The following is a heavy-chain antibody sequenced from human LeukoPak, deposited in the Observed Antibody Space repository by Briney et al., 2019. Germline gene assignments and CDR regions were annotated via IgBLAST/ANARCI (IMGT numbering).Heavy chain of an antibody. CDR3: ARGVPWVIASRPYAFDV. CDR2: IYYRGSS. J-gene: IGHJ3*01. Sequence: SETLSLTCTVFGGSIRSYTWSWIRQPPRKGLEWIGYIYYRGSSNYNPSLKSRVTISVDTSKNQFTPRLSSLTAADTAVHRCARGVPWVIASRPYAFDVGGQGTMVTVS. CDR1: GGSIRSYT. D-gene: IGHD6-6*01. V-gene: IGHV4-59*01.